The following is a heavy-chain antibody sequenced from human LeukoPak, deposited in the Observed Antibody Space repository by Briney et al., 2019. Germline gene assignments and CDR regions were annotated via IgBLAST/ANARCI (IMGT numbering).Heavy chain of an antibody. V-gene: IGHV1-69*13. D-gene: IGHD5-18*01. Sequence: ASVTVSCKASGGTFSSYAISWVRQAPGQGLEWMGGIIPIFGTANYAQKFQGRVTITADESTSTAYMELSSLRSEDTAVYYCARSPDTAMVILWFDPWGQGTLVTVSS. CDR2: IIPIFGTA. CDR3: ARSPDTAMVILWFDP. CDR1: GGTFSSYA. J-gene: IGHJ5*02.